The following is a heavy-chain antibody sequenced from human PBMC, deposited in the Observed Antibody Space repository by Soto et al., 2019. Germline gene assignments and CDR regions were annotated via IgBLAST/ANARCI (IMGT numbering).Heavy chain of an antibody. CDR3: ASFNWGYYSWYGWASVYYMDV. J-gene: IGHJ6*03. Sequence: ASVKVSCKASGYTFTSYAMHWVRQAPGQRLEWMGWINAGNGNTKYSQKLQGRVTITRDTSASTAYMELSSLRSEDTAVYYCASFNWGYYSWYGWASVYYMDVWGKGTTVTVAS. CDR1: GYTFTSYA. CDR2: INAGNGNT. V-gene: IGHV1-3*01. D-gene: IGHD6-13*01.